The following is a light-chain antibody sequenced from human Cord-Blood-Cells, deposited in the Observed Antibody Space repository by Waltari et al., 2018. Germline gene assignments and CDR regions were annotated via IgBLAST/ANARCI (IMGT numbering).Light chain of an antibody. CDR1: SSNIGSNS. V-gene: IGLV1-47*01. CDR2: RSN. Sequence: QSVLTQPPSASGTPGQRVTISCSGSSSNIGSNSVYWYQQLPGTAPKLLIDRSNQRPAGVPDRFSGSKSGTSASLAISGLRSEDEADYYCAAWDDSLSGWVFGGVTKLTVL. J-gene: IGLJ3*02. CDR3: AAWDDSLSGWV.